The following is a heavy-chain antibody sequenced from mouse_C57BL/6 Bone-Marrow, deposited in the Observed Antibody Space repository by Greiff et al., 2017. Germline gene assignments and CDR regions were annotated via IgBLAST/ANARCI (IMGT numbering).Heavy chain of an antibody. J-gene: IGHJ2*01. D-gene: IGHD1-1*01. CDR3: TFITTVPGDY. CDR1: GFNIKDDY. Sequence: VQLQQSGAELVRPGASVKLSCTASGFNIKDDYMHWVKQRPEQGLEWIGWIDPENGDTEYASKFQGMATITADTSSNTAYLQLSSLTSEDTAVYYCTFITTVPGDYWGQGTTLTVSS. V-gene: IGHV14-4*01. CDR2: IDPENGDT.